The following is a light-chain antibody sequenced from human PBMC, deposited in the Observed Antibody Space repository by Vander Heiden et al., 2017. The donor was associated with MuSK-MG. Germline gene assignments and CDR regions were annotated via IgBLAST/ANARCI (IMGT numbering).Light chain of an antibody. Sequence: SYELTQPPSVSVSPGQTASITCSGNKLGEKYACWYQQKSGQSPEWVIYQDNKRPSGIPERFSGSNSGKKATLTISGTQAMDEADYYCQAWESSTVVFGGGTKL. CDR3: QAWESSTVV. J-gene: IGLJ2*01. CDR1: KLGEKY. V-gene: IGLV3-1*01. CDR2: QDN.